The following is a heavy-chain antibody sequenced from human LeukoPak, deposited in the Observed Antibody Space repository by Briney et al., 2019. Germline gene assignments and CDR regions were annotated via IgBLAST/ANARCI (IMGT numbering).Heavy chain of an antibody. V-gene: IGHV3-23*01. Sequence: GGSLRLSCAASGFTLSSYAMTWVRQAPGGGLEWVSSVDGGGGGTYYADSVKGRFTISRDNSKDTLYLQMNGLRAEDTAVYFCAKQSAGSAAWYSLHYDFWGQGTLVTVSS. J-gene: IGHJ4*02. CDR3: AKQSAGSAAWYSLHYDF. D-gene: IGHD6-13*01. CDR2: VDGGGGGT. CDR1: GFTLSSYA.